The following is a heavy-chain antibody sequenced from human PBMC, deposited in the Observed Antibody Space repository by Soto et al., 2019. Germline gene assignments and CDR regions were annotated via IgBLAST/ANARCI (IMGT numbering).Heavy chain of an antibody. CDR2: INTDGSTT. J-gene: IGHJ6*02. D-gene: IGHD1-26*01. V-gene: IGHV3-74*01. Sequence: GGSLRLSCAASGFTSSSSWMHWVRQAPGKGLLWLSHINTDGSTTTYADSVKGRFSISRDNAKNTLYLQLNSLRAEDTAVYYFLKSLLFAPRSCFDVWGQGTTVTVSS. CDR1: GFTSSSSW. CDR3: LKSLLFAPRSCFDV.